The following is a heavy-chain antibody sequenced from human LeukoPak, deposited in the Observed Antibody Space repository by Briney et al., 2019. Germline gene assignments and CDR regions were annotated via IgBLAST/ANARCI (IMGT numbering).Heavy chain of an antibody. D-gene: IGHD1-26*01. V-gene: IGHV3-74*01. CDR3: ARDSLVGPTTFDS. CDR1: GFTFSSHW. Sequence: GESLRLSCAASGFTFSSHWMHWVRQAPGTGLVWVSRIKPDGSTTTYADSVKGRFTISRDNAKNTLYLQMNSLRAEDTALYYCARDSLVGPTTFDSWGQGILVTVSS. CDR2: IKPDGSTT. J-gene: IGHJ4*02.